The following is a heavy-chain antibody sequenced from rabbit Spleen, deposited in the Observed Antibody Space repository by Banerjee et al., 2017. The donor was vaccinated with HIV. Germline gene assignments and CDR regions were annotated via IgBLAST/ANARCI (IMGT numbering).Heavy chain of an antibody. CDR2: IDPIFHFT. Sequence: QELLVESGGGLVQPGGSLTLSCKASGFDFSSYGVSWVRQAPGKGLEWIGYIDPIFHFTTYANWVSGRFSISRENTQNTVYLQLDSLTAADTATYFCARGSAAMTMVITGYYLNLWGPGTLVTVS. V-gene: IGHV1S47*01. D-gene: IGHD2-1*01. J-gene: IGHJ4*01. CDR3: ARGSAAMTMVITGYYLNL. CDR1: GFDFSSYG.